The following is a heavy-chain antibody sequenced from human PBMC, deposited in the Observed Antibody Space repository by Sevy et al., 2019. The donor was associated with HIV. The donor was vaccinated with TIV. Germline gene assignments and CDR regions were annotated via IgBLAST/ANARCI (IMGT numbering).Heavy chain of an antibody. D-gene: IGHD6-13*01. Sequence: GGSLRLSCAASGFTFSSYAIHWVRQAPGKGLEWVANIKQDGSVKYYVDSVKGRFTISRDNARNLVYLQMSSLTAEDTALYYCVRAIAADASLWGQGTLVTVSS. CDR2: IKQDGSVK. J-gene: IGHJ4*02. CDR3: VRAIAADASL. CDR1: GFTFSSYA. V-gene: IGHV3-7*01.